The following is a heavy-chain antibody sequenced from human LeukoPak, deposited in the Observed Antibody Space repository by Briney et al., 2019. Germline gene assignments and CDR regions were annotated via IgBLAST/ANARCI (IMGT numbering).Heavy chain of an antibody. Sequence: GGSLRLSCVASGFPFSSYWMTWVRQAPGKGLEWVANIKQDGSKKSYVDSVKGRFTTSRDNAKNSLYLQMNSLRAEDTAIYYCTRVGYIDEGIDYWGQGALVTVSS. CDR3: TRVGYIDEGIDY. CDR1: GFPFSSYW. V-gene: IGHV3-7*04. D-gene: IGHD5-24*01. CDR2: IKQDGSKK. J-gene: IGHJ4*02.